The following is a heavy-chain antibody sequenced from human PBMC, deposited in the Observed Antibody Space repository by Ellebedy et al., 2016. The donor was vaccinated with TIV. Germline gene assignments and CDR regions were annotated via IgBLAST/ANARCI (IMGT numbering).Heavy chain of an antibody. Sequence: GGSLRLXCVVSGFTFTSYAMGWVRQAPGKGLEWVSSIGGSGGDTHYADSVKGRFSISRDNSKNTLSLQMNILRADDTAVYYCAREDYYDSYGYFVYWGQGTLVTVSS. V-gene: IGHV3-23*01. CDR3: AREDYYDSYGYFVY. J-gene: IGHJ4*02. CDR2: IGGSGGDT. CDR1: GFTFTSYA. D-gene: IGHD3-22*01.